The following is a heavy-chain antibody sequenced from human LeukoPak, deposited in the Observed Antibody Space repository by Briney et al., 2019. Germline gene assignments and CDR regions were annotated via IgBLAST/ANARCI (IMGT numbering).Heavy chain of an antibody. Sequence: GGSLRLSCAASGFTFSSYEMNWVRQAPGKGLEWVSYISSSGSTIYYADSVKGRFTISRDNAKNSLYLQMNSLRAEDTAVYYCASGFQRITNYWGQGTLVTVSS. J-gene: IGHJ4*02. CDR2: ISSSGSTI. CDR3: ASGFQRITNY. V-gene: IGHV3-48*03. CDR1: GFTFSSYE. D-gene: IGHD3-3*01.